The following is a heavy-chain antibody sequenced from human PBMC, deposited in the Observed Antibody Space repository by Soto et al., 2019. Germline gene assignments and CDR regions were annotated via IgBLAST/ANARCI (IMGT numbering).Heavy chain of an antibody. CDR3: ARAPGFYHYYMDV. CDR1: GGSISSYY. CDR2: IYYSGTT. V-gene: IGHV4-59*01. D-gene: IGHD7-27*01. J-gene: IGHJ6*03. Sequence: SETLSLTCTVSGGSISSYYWSWIRQPPGKGLEWIGYIYYSGTTNYNPSLKSRVTISVDTSKNQFSLKLSSVTAADTAVYYCARAPGFYHYYMDVWGKGTTVTVSS.